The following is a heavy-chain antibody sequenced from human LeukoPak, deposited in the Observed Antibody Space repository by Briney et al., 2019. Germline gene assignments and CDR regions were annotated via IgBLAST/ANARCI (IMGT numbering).Heavy chain of an antibody. D-gene: IGHD3-10*01. CDR2: INHSGST. CDR1: GGSFSGYY. Sequence: PSETLSLTCAVYGGSFSGYYWSGIRHPPGKGLEWIGEINHSGSTNYNPSLKSRVTISVDTSKNQFSLKLSSVTAADTAVYYCARLLDYWGQGTLVTVSS. J-gene: IGHJ4*02. V-gene: IGHV4-34*01. CDR3: ARLLDY.